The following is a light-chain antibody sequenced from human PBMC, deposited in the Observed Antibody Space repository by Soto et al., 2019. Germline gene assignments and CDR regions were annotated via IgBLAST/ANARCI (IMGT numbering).Light chain of an antibody. Sequence: EIVMTQSPATLSVSPGERAILSCRASQSISINLAWYQQKPGQAPRLLIYGASTRATGIPATFSGSGSGTQFTLTISSLQSEDFAVYYCQQYSNWPAITFGQGTRLEIK. CDR1: QSISIN. J-gene: IGKJ5*01. CDR2: GAS. V-gene: IGKV3D-15*01. CDR3: QQYSNWPAIT.